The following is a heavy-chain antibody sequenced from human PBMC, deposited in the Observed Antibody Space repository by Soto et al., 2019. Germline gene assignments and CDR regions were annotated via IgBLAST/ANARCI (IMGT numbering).Heavy chain of an antibody. Sequence: QVQLQESGSGLVKPSQTLSLTCTVSGGLIASGGYYWSWVRQPPGKGLEWIGYISETGATYYSASLKSRLTISVDRSDNQFALRLTSVTAADTAVYYFARLEKYCNGGRCEVFYHWGQGSQVNVSS. V-gene: IGHV4-31*03. J-gene: IGHJ4*02. CDR2: ISETGAT. D-gene: IGHD2-15*01. CDR3: ARLEKYCNGGRCEVFYH. CDR1: GGLIASGGYY.